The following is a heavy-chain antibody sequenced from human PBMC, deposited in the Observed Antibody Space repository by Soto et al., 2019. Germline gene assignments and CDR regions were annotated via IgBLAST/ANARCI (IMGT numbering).Heavy chain of an antibody. Sequence: QVQLVQVGAEVKKPGASVKASCKASGNTFTSYGFSWVRQAPGQGLEWMGWISAYNGNTNYAQKFQGRVTMTTDTSTNTAYMEVRSLRSGDTAVYYCATSDRYYYGMDVWGQGTTVTVSS. CDR3: ATSDRYYYGMDV. CDR2: ISAYNGNT. J-gene: IGHJ6*02. CDR1: GNTFTSYG. V-gene: IGHV1-18*01.